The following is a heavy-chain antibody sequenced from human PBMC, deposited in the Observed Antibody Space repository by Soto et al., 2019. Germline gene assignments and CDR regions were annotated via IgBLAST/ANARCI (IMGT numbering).Heavy chain of an antibody. D-gene: IGHD3-16*01. J-gene: IGHJ4*02. CDR1: GITFSDAW. CDR3: TTGRYTFGLDS. V-gene: IGHV3-15*01. Sequence: WGSLRLSCSASGITFSDAWMTWVRPVPGKGLEWVGRVKSIADAGTTTYAAPVKGRFSISRDDSNSTLFLQMNSLKIEDTAVYYCTTGRYTFGLDSWGQGILVTVSS. CDR2: VKSIADAGTT.